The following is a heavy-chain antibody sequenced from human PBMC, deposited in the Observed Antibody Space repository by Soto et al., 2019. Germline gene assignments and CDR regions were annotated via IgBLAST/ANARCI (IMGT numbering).Heavy chain of an antibody. V-gene: IGHV3-30*18. CDR1: GFTFSSYG. CDR3: AKDKGSSKVRAYFDY. CDR2: ISYDGSNK. D-gene: IGHD2-2*01. Sequence: GGSVRLSCAASGFTFSSYGMHWVRQAPGKGLEWVAVISYDGSNKYYADSVKGRFTISRDNSKNTLYLQMNSLRAEDTAVYYCAKDKGSSKVRAYFDYLGQGTLVTVSS. J-gene: IGHJ4*02.